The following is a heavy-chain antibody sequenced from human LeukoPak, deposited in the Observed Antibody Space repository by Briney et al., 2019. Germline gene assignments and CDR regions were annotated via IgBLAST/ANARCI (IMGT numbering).Heavy chain of an antibody. Sequence: PGGSLRLSCAASGFTFSSYSMNWVRQAPGKGLEWVPSISSSSSYIYYADSVKGRFTISRDNAKNSLYLQMNSLRAEDTAVYYCARGDGYSYPLFRWDAFDIWGQGTMVTVSS. CDR1: GFTFSSYS. V-gene: IGHV3-21*01. D-gene: IGHD5-18*01. CDR3: ARGDGYSYPLFRWDAFDI. J-gene: IGHJ3*02. CDR2: ISSSSSYI.